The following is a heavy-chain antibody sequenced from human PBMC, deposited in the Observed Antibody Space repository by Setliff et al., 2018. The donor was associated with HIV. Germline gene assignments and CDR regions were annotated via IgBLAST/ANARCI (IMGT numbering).Heavy chain of an antibody. CDR3: AREGKTALVTKYFDY. Sequence: PSETLSLTCSISGGSISNYYWVWIRQSPGKGLEWIGSIYYSGSTYYNPSLKSRVTISLDTSKNQFSLNVNSVTAADTAVYYCAREGKTALVTKYFDYWGQGTLVTVSS. CDR2: IYYSGST. CDR1: GGSISNYY. D-gene: IGHD5-18*01. J-gene: IGHJ4*02. V-gene: IGHV4-39*07.